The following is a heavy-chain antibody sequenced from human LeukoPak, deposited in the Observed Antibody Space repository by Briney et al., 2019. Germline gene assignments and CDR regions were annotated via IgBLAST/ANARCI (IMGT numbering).Heavy chain of an antibody. Sequence: GGSLRPSCAVSGFTVSTNYMSWVRQAPGKGLEWVSVIYSGGSTYYADSVKGRFTISRDNSKNTLYLQMNSLRAEDTAVYYCARGGVAVANDYWGQGTLVTVSS. CDR2: IYSGGST. CDR3: ARGGVAVANDY. V-gene: IGHV3-66*01. J-gene: IGHJ4*02. CDR1: GFTVSTNY. D-gene: IGHD6-19*01.